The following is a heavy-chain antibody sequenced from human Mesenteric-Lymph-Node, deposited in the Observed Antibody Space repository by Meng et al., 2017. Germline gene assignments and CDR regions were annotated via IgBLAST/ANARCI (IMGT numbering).Heavy chain of an antibody. CDR1: GFTFSSFA. J-gene: IGHJ4*02. D-gene: IGHD6-19*01. CDR2: VSYDGSNK. CDR3: ARAYNDGSGRFDI. V-gene: IGHV3-30*01. Sequence: GGSLRLSCAASGFTFSSFAMVWVRQAPGKGLEWVAVVSYDGSNKFYADSVKGRFTISRDNSKNTLYLQMDSLRLEDTAVYYCARAYNDGSGRFDIWGQGTLVTVSS.